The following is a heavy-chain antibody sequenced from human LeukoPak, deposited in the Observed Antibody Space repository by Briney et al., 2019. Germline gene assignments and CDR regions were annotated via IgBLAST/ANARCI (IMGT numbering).Heavy chain of an antibody. V-gene: IGHV3-21*01. J-gene: IGHJ4*02. CDR1: GFTFSSYA. CDR2: ISSIGSYI. D-gene: IGHD5-12*01. Sequence: GGSLRLSCAASGFTFSSYAMSWVRQAPGKGLEWVSSISSIGSYIYYADSVKGRFTTSRCNAKNSLYLQMNSLRAEDTAVCYCARDGYSGYDSIDYWGQGTLVTVSS. CDR3: ARDGYSGYDSIDY.